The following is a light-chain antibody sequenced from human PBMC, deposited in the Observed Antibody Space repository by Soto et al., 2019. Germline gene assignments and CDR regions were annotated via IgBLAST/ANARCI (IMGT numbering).Light chain of an antibody. Sequence: SVLTQPPSVSGAPGQRVTISCTGSSSNIGAGYDLHWYQQLPGTAPKLLIYGNSNRPSGVPDRFSGSKSGTSASLAITGLQAEDEADYDCQSYASSLSGSYVFGTGTKLTVL. V-gene: IGLV1-40*01. J-gene: IGLJ1*01. CDR2: GNS. CDR1: SSNIGAGYD. CDR3: QSYASSLSGSYV.